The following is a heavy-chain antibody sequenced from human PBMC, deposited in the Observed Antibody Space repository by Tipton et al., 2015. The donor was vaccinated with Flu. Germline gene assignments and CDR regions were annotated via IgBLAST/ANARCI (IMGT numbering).Heavy chain of an antibody. CDR2: IYHSGST. J-gene: IGHJ4*02. V-gene: IGHV4-38-2*02. Sequence: TLSLTCTVSGYSISSGYYWGWIRQPPGKGLEWIGSIYHSGSTYYNPSLKSRVTISVDTSKNQFSLKLSSVTAADTAVYCCARVGAHDYGDYHYDYWGQGTLVTVSS. CDR3: ARVGAHDYGDYHYDY. CDR1: GYSISSGYY. D-gene: IGHD4-17*01.